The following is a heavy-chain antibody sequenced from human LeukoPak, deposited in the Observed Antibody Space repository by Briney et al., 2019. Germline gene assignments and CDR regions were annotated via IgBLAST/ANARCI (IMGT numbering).Heavy chain of an antibody. J-gene: IGHJ4*02. D-gene: IGHD3-22*01. CDR3: VRLRRNSDSSGYHYYYDY. V-gene: IGHV3-21*01. CDR1: GFTFSDYS. Sequence: GGSLRLSCAASGFTFSDYSINWVRQAPGKGLEWVSPITPSSSYIYYADSVKGRFTISRDNAKNSLYLQMNSLRAEDTAVYYCVRLRRNSDSSGYHYYYDYWGQGTLVTVSS. CDR2: ITPSSSYI.